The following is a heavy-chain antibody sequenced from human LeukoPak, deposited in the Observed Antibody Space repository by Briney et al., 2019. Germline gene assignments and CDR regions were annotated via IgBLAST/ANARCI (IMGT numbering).Heavy chain of an antibody. Sequence: SETLSLTCTVSGGSISSYYWSWIRQPPGKGLEWIGYIYYGGSTNYNPSLKSRVTISVDTSKNQFSLKLSSVTAADTAVYYCARVRFGYSSSWFSKDYYYGMAVWGQGTTVTVSS. J-gene: IGHJ6*02. CDR3: ARVRFGYSSSWFSKDYYYGMAV. D-gene: IGHD6-13*01. CDR2: IYYGGST. V-gene: IGHV4-59*01. CDR1: GGSISSYY.